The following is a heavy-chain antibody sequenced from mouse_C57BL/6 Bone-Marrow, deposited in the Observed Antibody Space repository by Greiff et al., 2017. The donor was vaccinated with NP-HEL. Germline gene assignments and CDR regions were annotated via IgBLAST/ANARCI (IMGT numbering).Heavy chain of an antibody. CDR1: GYSITSDY. Sequence: EVKLVESGPGLAKPSQTLPLTCSVTGYSITSDYWNWIRKFPGNKLEYMGYISYSGSTYYNPSLKSRISITRDTSKNQYYLQLNSVTTEDTATYYCARSPLWLRRNYYAMDYWGQGTSVTVSS. D-gene: IGHD2-2*01. J-gene: IGHJ4*01. V-gene: IGHV3-8*01. CDR2: ISYSGST. CDR3: ARSPLWLRRNYYAMDY.